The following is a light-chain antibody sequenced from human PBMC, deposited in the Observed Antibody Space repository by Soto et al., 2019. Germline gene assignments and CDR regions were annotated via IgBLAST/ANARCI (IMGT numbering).Light chain of an antibody. CDR1: QGISSY. V-gene: IGKV1-8*01. J-gene: IGKJ4*01. Sequence: AIRMTQSPSSFSASTGDRVTITCRASQGISSYLAWYQQKPGKAPKLLIYAASTLQSGVPSRFSGSGSGTDFTLTISCLQSEDFATYYCQQYYSYPLPFGGGTKVDIX. CDR2: AAS. CDR3: QQYYSYPLP.